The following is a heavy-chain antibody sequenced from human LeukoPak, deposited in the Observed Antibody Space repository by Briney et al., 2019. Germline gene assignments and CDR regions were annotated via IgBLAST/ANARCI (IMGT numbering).Heavy chain of an antibody. CDR3: ARHPIVGAQYYFDY. CDR1: GYTFTTHW. CDR2: IYPGDSDT. V-gene: IGHV5-51*01. Sequence: GESLKISCKGSGYTFTTHWIAWVRQMPGKGLEWMGIIYPGDSDTRYSPSFQGQVTISADKSISTAYLQWSSLKASDTAMYYCARHPIVGAQYYFDYWGQGTLVTVSS. D-gene: IGHD1-26*01. J-gene: IGHJ4*02.